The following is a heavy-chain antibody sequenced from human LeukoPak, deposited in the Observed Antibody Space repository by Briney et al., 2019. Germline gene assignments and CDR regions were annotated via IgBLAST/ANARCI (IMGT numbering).Heavy chain of an antibody. D-gene: IGHD1-26*01. J-gene: IGHJ6*02. CDR2: IWYDGSNK. V-gene: IGHV3-33*01. CDR1: GFTFSNYG. CDR3: AREGTGIVVAYYYYGMDV. Sequence: GGSLRLSCAASGFTFSNYGMHWVRQAPGKGLEWVAVIWYDGSNKYYADSVKGRFTISRDNSKNTLYLQMNSLRAEDTAVYYCAREGTGIVVAYYYYGMDVWGQGTTVTVSS.